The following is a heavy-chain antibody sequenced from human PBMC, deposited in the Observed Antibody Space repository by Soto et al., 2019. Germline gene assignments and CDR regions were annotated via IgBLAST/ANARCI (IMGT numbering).Heavy chain of an antibody. V-gene: IGHV4-30-4*01. J-gene: IGHJ4*02. Sequence: SQTLSLTGTVSGGSFTCRDCYWSWIRQPPGKGLEWIGYIYYSGSTYSNPSLRSRVTISVDTSKNHLSLKLSSVTAADTAVYYCARAYGDYDHLDSWGQGTLVTXS. CDR3: ARAYGDYDHLDS. CDR2: IYYSGST. D-gene: IGHD4-17*01. CDR1: GGSFTCRDCY.